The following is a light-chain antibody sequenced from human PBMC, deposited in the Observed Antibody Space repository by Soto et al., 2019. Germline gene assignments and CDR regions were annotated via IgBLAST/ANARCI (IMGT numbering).Light chain of an antibody. CDR2: DAS. CDR3: QQFNSYPT. CDR1: QGISSA. J-gene: IGKJ5*01. V-gene: IGKV1-13*02. Sequence: AIQLTQSPSSLSASVGDRVTITCRASQGISSALAWYQQKPGKAPKLLIYDASSLESGVPSRFSSSGSGTDFTLTISSLQPEDFATYYCQQFNSYPTFGQGTRLEIK.